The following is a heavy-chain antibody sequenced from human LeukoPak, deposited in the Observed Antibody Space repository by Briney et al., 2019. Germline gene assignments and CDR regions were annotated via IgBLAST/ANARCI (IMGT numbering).Heavy chain of an antibody. CDR1: GYTFTGFG. D-gene: IGHD4/OR15-4a*01. Sequence: ASVKVSCKTSGYTFTGFGISWVRQAPGQGLERLGWISGSKGNTHYIQRLQGRITTTTDTSTSTAYMELRSLRSDDTALYYCGREFCDTHRCFFPDFWGQGTLVTVSS. CDR2: ISGSKGNT. V-gene: IGHV1-18*01. CDR3: GREFCDTHRCFFPDF. J-gene: IGHJ4*02.